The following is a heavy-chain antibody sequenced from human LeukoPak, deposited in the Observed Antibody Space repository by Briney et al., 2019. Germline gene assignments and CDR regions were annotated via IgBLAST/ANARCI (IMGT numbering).Heavy chain of an antibody. J-gene: IGHJ3*02. Sequence: GASVKVSCKASGGTFSSYAISWVRQAPGQGLEWMGGIIPIFGTANYAQKFQGRVTITADKSTSTAYMELSSLRSEDTAVYYCASQPSDQRWLQLLIRSDAFDIWGQGTMVTVSS. CDR3: ASQPSDQRWLQLLIRSDAFDI. CDR1: GGTFSSYA. CDR2: IIPIFGTA. V-gene: IGHV1-69*06. D-gene: IGHD5-24*01.